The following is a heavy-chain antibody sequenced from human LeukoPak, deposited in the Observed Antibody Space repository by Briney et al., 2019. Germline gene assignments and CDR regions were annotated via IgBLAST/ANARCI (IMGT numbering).Heavy chain of an antibody. CDR2: ISTTGST. V-gene: IGHV4-4*09. Sequence: SETLSLTCTVSGTSISRHYWSWLWQSAGPGLEWDGYISTTGSTTYNPSLEGRVTMSEATSQNQLSLTLSSVTAADTAVYFCARQDGLWVGDLGGWFDFWGQGIQVTVSS. CDR1: GTSISRHY. D-gene: IGHD3-10*01. J-gene: IGHJ5*01. CDR3: ARQDGLWVGDLGGWFDF.